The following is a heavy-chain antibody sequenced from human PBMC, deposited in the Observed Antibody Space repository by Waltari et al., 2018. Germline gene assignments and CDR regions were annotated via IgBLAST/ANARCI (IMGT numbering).Heavy chain of an antibody. D-gene: IGHD3-10*01. V-gene: IGHV4-30-4*08. Sequence: QVQLQESGPGLVKPSQTLSLTCTVSGGSISSGDYYWRWIRQPPGKGLEWIGYIYYSGSTSYNPSLKSRVTISVDTSKNQFSLKLSSVTAADTAVFYCARGGSGSYDGMDVWGQGTTVTVSS. CDR3: ARGGSGSYDGMDV. CDR1: GGSISSGDYY. J-gene: IGHJ6*02. CDR2: IYYSGST.